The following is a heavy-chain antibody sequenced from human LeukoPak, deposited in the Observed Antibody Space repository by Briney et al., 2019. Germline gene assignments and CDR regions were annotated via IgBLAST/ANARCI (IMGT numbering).Heavy chain of an antibody. Sequence: ASVKVSCKASGYTFTGYYMHWVRQAPGQGLEWMGWINPNSGGTNYAQKFQGRVTMTRDTSISTAYMELSRLRSDDTAVYYCARDRVDQEITFGGVFFWSAPGGRGTRFTVSP. CDR3: ARDRVDQEITFGGVFFWSAP. CDR1: GYTFTGYY. J-gene: IGHJ5*02. V-gene: IGHV1-2*02. CDR2: INPNSGGT. D-gene: IGHD3-16*01.